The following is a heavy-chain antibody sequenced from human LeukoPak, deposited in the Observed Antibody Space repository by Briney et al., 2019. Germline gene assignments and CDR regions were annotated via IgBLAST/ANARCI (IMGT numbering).Heavy chain of an antibody. D-gene: IGHD4-17*01. J-gene: IGHJ4*02. Sequence: ASVKVSCKASGYTFTSYGISWVRQAPGQGLEWMGGIIPMFGTTKYARDFQGRVTITTDESTSTAYMELSSLRSEDTAVFYCASTSMYGDYVAFAFDRWGQGTLVTVSS. CDR1: GYTFTSYG. CDR2: IIPMFGTT. V-gene: IGHV1-69*05. CDR3: ASTSMYGDYVAFAFDR.